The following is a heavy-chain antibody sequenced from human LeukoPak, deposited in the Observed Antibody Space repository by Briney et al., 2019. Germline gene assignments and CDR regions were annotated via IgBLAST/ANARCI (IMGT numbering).Heavy chain of an antibody. CDR2: ISDSVTST. CDR1: GFTFSSYG. D-gene: IGHD4-23*01. J-gene: IGHJ4*02. V-gene: IGHV3-23*01. CDR3: AKRSDYGVNSNYFDY. Sequence: GGSLRLSCAASGFTFSSYGMSWVRQAPGKGLEWVSAISDSVTSTYYADSVKGRSTISRANSKNTLYLQMNSLRAEDTAVYYCAKRSDYGVNSNYFDYWGQGTLVTVSS.